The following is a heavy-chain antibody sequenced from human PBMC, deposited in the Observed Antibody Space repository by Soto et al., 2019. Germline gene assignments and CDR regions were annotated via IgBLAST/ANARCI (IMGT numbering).Heavy chain of an antibody. D-gene: IGHD6-19*01. CDR1: GGSVSSGNYY. CDR3: ARGGGWYRIDY. V-gene: IGHV4-61*01. CDR2: IYYSGST. Sequence: QVQLQESGPGLVKPSETLSLTCTVSGGSVSSGNYYWSWIRQPPGKGLEWIGYIYYSGSTNYNPSIKSRVTISVDTCKNQFSLKLSSVTAADTAVYYCARGGGWYRIDYWGQGTLVTVSS. J-gene: IGHJ4*02.